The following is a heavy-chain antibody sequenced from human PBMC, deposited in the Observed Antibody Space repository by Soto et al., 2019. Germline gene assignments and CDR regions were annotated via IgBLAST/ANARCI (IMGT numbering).Heavy chain of an antibody. Sequence: PSETLSLTCSGSGASIRDGDYYWSWLRQPPGKGPEWIGIIDYTGGTHYNPTLTGPVSMSVDTSANQFSLKVNFVTAADSAVYYCARVGYGDYGRGYYFDFWGPGILVTVSS. CDR2: IDYTGGT. CDR3: ARVGYGDYGRGYYFDF. V-gene: IGHV4-30-4*01. J-gene: IGHJ4*02. CDR1: GASIRDGDYY. D-gene: IGHD4-17*01.